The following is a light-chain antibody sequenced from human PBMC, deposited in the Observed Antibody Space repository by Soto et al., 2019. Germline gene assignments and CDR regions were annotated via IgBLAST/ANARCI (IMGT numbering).Light chain of an antibody. CDR3: SSYAGSNNFV. V-gene: IGLV2-8*01. J-gene: IGLJ1*01. CDR2: NVN. CDR1: SRDIGGYDF. Sequence: QSVLTQPPSASGSPGQAVTISCTGTSRDIGGYDFVSWYQVRPGEAPQLIIYNVNGRPSGVPRRFSGSKSGNTASLTVSGLQAVDEADYYCSSYAGSNNFVFGTGTKV.